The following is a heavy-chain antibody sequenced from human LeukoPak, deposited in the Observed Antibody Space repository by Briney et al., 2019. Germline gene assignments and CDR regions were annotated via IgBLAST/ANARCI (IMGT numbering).Heavy chain of an antibody. CDR1: GYTFRSYA. J-gene: IGHJ4*02. CDR3: ARACSGGTCYSFVY. V-gene: IGHV7-4-1*02. Sequence: GASVKVSCKASGYTFRSYAMSWVRQAPGQGLEWMGWINTNTGKPTYAQGFTGRSVFSLDTSVTTAYLQISSLKAEDTAVYYCARACSGGTCYSFVYWGQGTLVTVSS. CDR2: INTNTGKP. D-gene: IGHD2-15*01.